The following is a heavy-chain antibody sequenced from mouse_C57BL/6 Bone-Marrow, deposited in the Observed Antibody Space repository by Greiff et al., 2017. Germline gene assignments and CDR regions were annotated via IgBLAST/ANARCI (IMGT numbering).Heavy chain of an antibody. J-gene: IGHJ2*01. V-gene: IGHV1-61*01. CDR1: GYTFTSYW. D-gene: IGHD2-5*01. Sequence: QVQLQQPGAELVRPGSSVKLSCKASGYTFTSYWMDWVKQRPGQGLEWIGNIYPSDSETHYNQKFKDKATLTVDKSSSTAYMQLSSLTSEDSAVYYCARYSNYEPLYFDHWGQGTTLTVSS. CDR2: IYPSDSET. CDR3: ARYSNYEPLYFDH.